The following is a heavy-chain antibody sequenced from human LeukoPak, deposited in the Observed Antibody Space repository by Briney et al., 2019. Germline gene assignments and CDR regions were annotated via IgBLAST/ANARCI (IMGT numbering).Heavy chain of an antibody. CDR1: GFTFSSYG. CDR3: AKDRGTSLWYFDL. D-gene: IGHD2-2*01. Sequence: PGGSLRLSCAASGFTFSSYGMHWVRQAPGKGLEWVAFIRYDGSNKYYADSVKGRFTISRDNSKNTLYLQMNSLRAEDTAVYYCAKDRGTSLWYFDLWGRGTLVTVPS. CDR2: IRYDGSNK. J-gene: IGHJ2*01. V-gene: IGHV3-30*02.